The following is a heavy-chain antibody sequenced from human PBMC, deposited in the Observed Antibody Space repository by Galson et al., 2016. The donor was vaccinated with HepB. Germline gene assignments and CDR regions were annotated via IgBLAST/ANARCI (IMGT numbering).Heavy chain of an antibody. CDR1: GDSISSDNC. D-gene: IGHD5-12*01. CDR2: IFHRGSA. Sequence: SETLSLTCAVSGDSISSDNCWSWVRQFPGKGLEWIGEIFHRGSANYNPSLGSRVTISVDKSKNQFSLKMSSMTAADTAVYFCARARNIVTSKFDYWGQGILVTVSS. J-gene: IGHJ4*02. CDR3: ARARNIVTSKFDY. V-gene: IGHV4-4*02.